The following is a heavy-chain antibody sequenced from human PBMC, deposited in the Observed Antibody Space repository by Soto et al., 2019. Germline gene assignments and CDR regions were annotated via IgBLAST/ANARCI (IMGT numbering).Heavy chain of an antibody. Sequence: EVQLVESGGGLVQPGRSLRRSCAASGFTFDDYAMHWVRQAPGKGLEWVSGISWNSGSIGYADSVKGRFTISRDNAKNSLYLQMNSLRAEDTALYYCAKDSCSGWYCKYFDYWGQGTLVTVSS. CDR3: AKDSCSGWYCKYFDY. D-gene: IGHD6-19*01. J-gene: IGHJ4*02. CDR2: ISWNSGSI. CDR1: GFTFDDYA. V-gene: IGHV3-9*01.